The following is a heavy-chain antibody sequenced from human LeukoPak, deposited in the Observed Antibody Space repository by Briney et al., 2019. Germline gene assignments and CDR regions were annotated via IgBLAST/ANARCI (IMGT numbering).Heavy chain of an antibody. V-gene: IGHV3-30*03. Sequence: GRSLRLSCAASGFTFSSYGMHWVRQAPGKGLEWVAVISYDGSNKYYADSVKGRFAISRDNSKNTLYLQMNSLRAEDTAVYYCARDRGIPFDIWGQGTMVTVSS. CDR3: ARDRGIPFDI. CDR2: ISYDGSNK. J-gene: IGHJ3*02. CDR1: GFTFSSYG. D-gene: IGHD1-14*01.